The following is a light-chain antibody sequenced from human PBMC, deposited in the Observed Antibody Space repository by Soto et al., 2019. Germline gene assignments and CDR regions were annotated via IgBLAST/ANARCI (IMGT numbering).Light chain of an antibody. J-gene: IGLJ1*01. V-gene: IGLV2-14*01. CDR1: SSDVGSYNY. Sequence: QSALTQPASVPGSPGQSITISCTGTSSDVGSYNYVSWYQQHPGKAPKLMIYEVSDRPSGISSRFSGSKSGNTASLTISGLQTEDEADYYCSSYTSSSTLFGTGTKLTAL. CDR3: SSYTSSSTL. CDR2: EVS.